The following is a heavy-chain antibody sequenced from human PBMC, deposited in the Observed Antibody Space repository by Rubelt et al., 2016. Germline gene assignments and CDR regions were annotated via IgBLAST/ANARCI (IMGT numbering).Heavy chain of an antibody. Sequence: GTSTSYADSVKGRFTISRDNAKNTLYLQMSSLRAEDTAIYYCARRWLVYFDFWGQGALVTVSS. V-gene: IGHV3-74*01. CDR3: ARRWLVYFDF. CDR2: GTST. J-gene: IGHJ4*02. D-gene: IGHD5-24*01.